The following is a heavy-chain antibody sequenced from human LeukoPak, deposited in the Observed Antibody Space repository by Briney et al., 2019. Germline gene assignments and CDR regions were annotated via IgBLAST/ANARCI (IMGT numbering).Heavy chain of an antibody. CDR3: ARVEAAAAGTFAYYFDY. CDR2: IYYSGST. J-gene: IGHJ4*02. CDR1: GGSISSYY. D-gene: IGHD6-13*01. Sequence: SETLSLTCTVSGGSISSYYWSWIRQPPGKGLEWIGYIYYSGSTYYNPSLKSRVTISVDTSKNQFSLKLSSVTAADTAVYYCARVEAAAAGTFAYYFDYWGQGTLVTVSS. V-gene: IGHV4-59*12.